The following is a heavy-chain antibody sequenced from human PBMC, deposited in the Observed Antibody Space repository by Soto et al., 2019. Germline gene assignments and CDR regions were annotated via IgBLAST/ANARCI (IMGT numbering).Heavy chain of an antibody. CDR2: ISGSGGST. D-gene: IGHD3-10*01. CDR3: AKDFLGYYYGSGSPNWFDP. Sequence: GGFLRLSCAASGFTFSSYAMSWVRQAPGKGLEWVSAISGSGGSTYYADSVKGQFTISRDNSKNTLYLQMNSLRAEDTAVYYCAKDFLGYYYGSGSPNWFDPWGQGTLVTVSS. CDR1: GFTFSSYA. J-gene: IGHJ5*02. V-gene: IGHV3-23*01.